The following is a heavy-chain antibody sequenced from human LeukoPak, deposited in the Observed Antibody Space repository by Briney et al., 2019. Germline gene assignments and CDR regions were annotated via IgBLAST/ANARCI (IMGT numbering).Heavy chain of an antibody. D-gene: IGHD2-2*01. CDR1: GFTFSTYT. CDR3: ARGSPSTQPFDY. V-gene: IGHV3-21*01. CDR2: ISSSSSYI. Sequence: GGSLRLSCAASGFTFSTYTMNWVRQAPGKGLEWVSSISSSSSYIYYADSVKGRFTISRDNAKNSLYLQMNSLRAEDTAAYYCARGSPSTQPFDYWGQGTLVTVSS. J-gene: IGHJ4*02.